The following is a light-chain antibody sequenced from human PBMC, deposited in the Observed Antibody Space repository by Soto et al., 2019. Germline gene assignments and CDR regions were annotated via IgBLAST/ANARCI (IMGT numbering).Light chain of an antibody. CDR3: QTWGTGIRV. Sequence: QPVLTQSPSASASLGASVKLTCTLSSGHSSYAIAWHQQQPEKGPRYLMKLKSDGSHSKGDGIPDRFSGSSSGAERYLTISSLQSEDEADYYCQTWGTGIRVFGGGTKLTV. J-gene: IGLJ3*02. CDR2: LKSDGSH. CDR1: SGHSSYA. V-gene: IGLV4-69*01.